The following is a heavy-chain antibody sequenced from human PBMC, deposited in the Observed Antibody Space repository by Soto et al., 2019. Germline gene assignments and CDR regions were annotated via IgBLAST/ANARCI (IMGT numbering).Heavy chain of an antibody. CDR3: ARDRGDSYGQFGY. CDR1: GFTFGSYW. Sequence: LRLSCAASGFTFGSYWMSWVRQAPGKGLEWLATIKMDASEKKYVDSVKGRFTMSRDNAKNSLYLQINSLRVEDTAVYYCARDRGDSYGQFGYWGQGTLVTVSS. CDR2: IKMDASEK. D-gene: IGHD5-18*01. V-gene: IGHV3-7*01. J-gene: IGHJ4*02.